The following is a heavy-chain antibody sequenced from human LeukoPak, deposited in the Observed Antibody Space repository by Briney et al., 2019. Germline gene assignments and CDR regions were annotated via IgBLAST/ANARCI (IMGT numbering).Heavy chain of an antibody. V-gene: IGHV4-34*01. CDR1: GVSFSGYY. CDR2: INHSGST. D-gene: IGHD1-26*01. J-gene: IGHJ3*02. Sequence: SETLSLTCAVYGVSFSGYYWSWIRQPPGKGLEWIGEINHSGSTNYNPSLKSRVTISVDTSKNQFSLKLSSVTAADTAVYYCASPRTWELADAFDIWGQGTMVTVSS. CDR3: ASPRTWELADAFDI.